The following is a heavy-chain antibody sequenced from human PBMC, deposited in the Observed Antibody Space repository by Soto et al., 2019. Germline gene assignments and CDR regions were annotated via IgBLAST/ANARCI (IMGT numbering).Heavy chain of an antibody. CDR2: INAGNGNT. D-gene: IGHD6-19*01. CDR3: ARDPADSSGRQYYYYGMDV. V-gene: IGHV1-3*01. CDR1: GYTFTSYA. J-gene: IGHJ6*02. Sequence: QVQLVQSGAEVKKPGASVKVSCKASGYTFTSYAMHWVRQAPGQRLEWMGWINAGNGNTKYSQKFQGRVTITRDTSASTAYMELSSLRSEDTAVYYCARDPADSSGRQYYYYGMDVWGHGTTVTVSS.